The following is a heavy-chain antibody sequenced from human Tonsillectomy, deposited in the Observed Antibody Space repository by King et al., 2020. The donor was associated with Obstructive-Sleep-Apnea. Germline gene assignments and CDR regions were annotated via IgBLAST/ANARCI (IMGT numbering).Heavy chain of an antibody. Sequence: VQLVESGGGLVQPGGSLRLSCAASGFTFSSHAMSWVRQAPGKGLEWVSAISSSGGSTYYADSVKGRFTISRDNSKNTLYLQMNSLRDEDTAVYYCAKDPLSYGSGTAGWFDPWGQGTLVTVSS. J-gene: IGHJ5*02. D-gene: IGHD3-10*01. CDR2: ISSSGGST. V-gene: IGHV3-23*04. CDR3: AKDPLSYGSGTAGWFDP. CDR1: GFTFSSHA.